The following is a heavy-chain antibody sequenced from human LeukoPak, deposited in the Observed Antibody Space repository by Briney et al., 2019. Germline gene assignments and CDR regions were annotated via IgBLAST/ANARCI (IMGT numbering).Heavy chain of an antibody. CDR2: ISSSSSYI. D-gene: IGHD6-19*01. CDR1: GFIFSSYS. J-gene: IGHJ4*02. Sequence: GGSLRLSCAASGFIFSSYSMNWVRQAPGKGLEWVSSISSSSSYIYYADSVKGRFTISRDNAKNSLYLQMNSLRAEDTAVYYCARDGRQWLVRGYFDYWGQGTLVTVSS. CDR3: ARDGRQWLVRGYFDY. V-gene: IGHV3-21*01.